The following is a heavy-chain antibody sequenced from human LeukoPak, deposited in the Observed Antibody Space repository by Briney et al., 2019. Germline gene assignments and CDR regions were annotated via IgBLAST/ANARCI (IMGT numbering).Heavy chain of an antibody. V-gene: IGHV4-59*01. CDR1: GGSISSYY. J-gene: IGHJ4*02. Sequence: PSETLSLTCTVSGGSISSYYWSWIRQPPGKGLEWIGYIYYSGSTNYNPSLKSRVTISVDTSKNQFSLKLSSVTAADTAVYYCARYHYDSSGHDYWGQGTLVTVSS. D-gene: IGHD3-22*01. CDR3: ARYHYDSSGHDY. CDR2: IYYSGST.